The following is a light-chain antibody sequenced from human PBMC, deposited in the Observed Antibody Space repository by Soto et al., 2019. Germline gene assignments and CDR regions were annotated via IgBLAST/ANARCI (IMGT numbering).Light chain of an antibody. CDR2: DAS. CDR3: QQYGSAPRT. V-gene: IGKV3-15*01. J-gene: IGKJ1*01. CDR1: QSVLRN. Sequence: EIVMTQSPATLSVSPGERATLSCRTSQSVLRNLAWYQQKPGQAPRLLIYDASTRATGIPARFSGSGSGTEFTLTISSLQSEDFAVYYCQQYGSAPRTFGQGTKVEVK.